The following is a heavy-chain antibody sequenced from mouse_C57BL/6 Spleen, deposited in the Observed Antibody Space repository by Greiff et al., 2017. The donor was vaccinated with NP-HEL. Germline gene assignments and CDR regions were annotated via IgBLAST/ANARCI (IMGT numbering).Heavy chain of an antibody. D-gene: IGHD3-2*02. CDR1: GFTFSSYA. CDR2: ISDGGSYT. CDR3: ARDQEYFDV. J-gene: IGHJ1*03. V-gene: IGHV5-4*01. Sequence: EVQVVESGGGLVKPGGSLKLSCAASGFTFSSYAMSWVRQTPEKRLEWVATISDGGSYTYYPDDVKGRFTISRDNAKNNLYLQMSHLKSEDTAMYYCARDQEYFDVWGTGTAVTVSS.